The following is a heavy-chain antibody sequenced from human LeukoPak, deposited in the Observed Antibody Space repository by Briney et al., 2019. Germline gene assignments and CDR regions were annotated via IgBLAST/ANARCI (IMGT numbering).Heavy chain of an antibody. J-gene: IGHJ4*02. V-gene: IGHV1-69*05. CDR1: GGTFRSYA. CDR2: IIPIFGTA. Sequence: SVKVSCKASGGTFRSYAIRWVRQAPGQGLEWMGGIIPIFGTANYAQKFQGRVTITTDESTSTAYMELSSLRSEDTAVYYCARGRSYYDSSGYYYDYWAQGTLVTVSS. D-gene: IGHD3-22*01. CDR3: ARGRSYYDSSGYYYDY.